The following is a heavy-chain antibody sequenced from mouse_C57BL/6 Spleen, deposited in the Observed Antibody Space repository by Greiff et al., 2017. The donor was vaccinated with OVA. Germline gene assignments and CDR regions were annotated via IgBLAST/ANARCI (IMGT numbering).Heavy chain of an antibody. V-gene: IGHV1-64*01. CDR3: AGSNYGFDY. J-gene: IGHJ2*01. Sequence: VQLQQSGAELMKPGASVKLSCKATGYTFTGYWMHWVKQRPGQGLEWIGMIHPNSGSTNYNEKFKSKATLTVDKSSSTAYMQLSSLTSEDSAVYYCAGSNYGFDYWGQGTTLTVSS. CDR1: GYTFTGYW. CDR2: IHPNSGST. D-gene: IGHD2-5*01.